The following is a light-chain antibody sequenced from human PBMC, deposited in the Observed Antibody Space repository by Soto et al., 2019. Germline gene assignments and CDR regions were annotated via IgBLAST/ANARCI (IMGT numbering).Light chain of an antibody. V-gene: IGKV1-9*01. Sequence: HLTQIPSFLSASVGDRVTITCRASQGISTYLAWYQQKPGKAPNLLIYTASTLQTGVPSRFSGSAFGTEFTLTISSLQPEDFAPYYCPHLAGFPITFGQRTRPEI. J-gene: IGKJ5*01. CDR1: QGISTY. CDR2: TAS. CDR3: PHLAGFPIT.